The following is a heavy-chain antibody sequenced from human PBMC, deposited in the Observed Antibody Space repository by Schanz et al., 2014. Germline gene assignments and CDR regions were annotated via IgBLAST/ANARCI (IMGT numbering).Heavy chain of an antibody. J-gene: IGHJ3*02. V-gene: IGHV1-46*01. Sequence: QVQLVQSGAEVKKPGASVKLSCKASNYIFTKYYIHCVRQAPGQGLEWMGLINPYDDTIDYAKKFQGRLTMASDTTTTTVYMELSSLRSDDTAMYYCGTEKRMESGTWAKAFDIWGQGTLVTVSS. CDR1: NYIFTKYY. D-gene: IGHD3-3*01. CDR2: INPYDDTI. CDR3: GTEKRMESGTWAKAFDI.